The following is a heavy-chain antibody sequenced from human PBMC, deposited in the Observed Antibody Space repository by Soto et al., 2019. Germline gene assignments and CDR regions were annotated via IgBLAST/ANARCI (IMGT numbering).Heavy chain of an antibody. CDR1: GFTFDDFA. V-gene: IGHV3-9*01. D-gene: IGHD3-10*01. CDR2: ISWNSAMI. J-gene: IGHJ4*02. Sequence: EVQLVESGGGLVQPGRSLRLSCAASGFTFDDFAMHWVRQAPGKGLEWVSGISWNSAMIGYADSVKGRFTISRDNAKNSLYLQMNSLRVEDTALYFCAQDNRADRGAFDYWGQGTLVSVFS. CDR3: AQDNRADRGAFDY.